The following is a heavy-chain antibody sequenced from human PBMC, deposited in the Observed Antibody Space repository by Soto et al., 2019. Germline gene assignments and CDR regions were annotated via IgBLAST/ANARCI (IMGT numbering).Heavy chain of an antibody. CDR2: ISANGITT. CDR1: GFTFSNYA. V-gene: IGHV3-23*01. CDR3: AKVRFAELRELNWLDP. J-gene: IGHJ5*02. Sequence: EVQLLESGGGLVQPGGSLRLSCADSGFTFSNYAMSWVRQAPGKGLECVSSISANGITTYYADSVKGRFTISRDNSKNTVYVQMNTLRPEDTAMYHCAKVRFAELRELNWLDPWGQGTLVTVSS. D-gene: IGHD3-10*01.